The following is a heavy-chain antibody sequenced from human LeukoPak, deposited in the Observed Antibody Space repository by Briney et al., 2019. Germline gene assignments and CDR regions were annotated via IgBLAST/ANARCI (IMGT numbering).Heavy chain of an antibody. V-gene: IGHV1-24*01. D-gene: IGHD1-26*01. CDR3: ATIWIVGATMGFDY. J-gene: IGHJ4*02. Sequence: ASVKVSCKVSGYTLTELSMHWVRQAPGKGLEWMGGFDPEDGETIYAQKFQGRVTMTEDTSTDTAYMELSSLRSEDTAVYYCATIWIVGATMGFDYWGQGTLVTVSS. CDR2: FDPEDGET. CDR1: GYTLTELS.